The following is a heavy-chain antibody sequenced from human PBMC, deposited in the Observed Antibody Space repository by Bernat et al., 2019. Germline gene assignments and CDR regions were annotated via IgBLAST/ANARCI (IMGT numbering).Heavy chain of an antibody. V-gene: IGHV3-7*03. CDR2: ISSDGSGK. CDR1: GFTLSIYW. CDR3: ARENWGAFDY. J-gene: IGHJ4*02. D-gene: IGHD7-27*01. Sequence: EVQLVESGGGLVQPGGSLRLSCAASGFTLSIYWMSCVRQAPGKRLEWVATISSDGSGKYYVDSMKGRFTISRDSAKNSQHLQMNSLGAEDTAVYYCARENWGAFDYWGQGTLVTVSS.